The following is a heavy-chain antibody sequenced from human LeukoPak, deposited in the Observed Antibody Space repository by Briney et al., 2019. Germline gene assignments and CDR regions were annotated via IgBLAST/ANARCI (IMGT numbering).Heavy chain of an antibody. J-gene: IGHJ4*02. CDR1: GFTFSSYA. D-gene: IGHD1-1*01. Sequence: PGRSLRLSYAASGFTFSSYAMHWVRQAPGKGLEWVAVISYDGSNKYYADSVKGRFTISRDSAKNSLYLQMNSLRAEDTAVYYCARSGYNWNDVIFFDYWGQGILVTVSS. V-gene: IGHV3-30*04. CDR3: ARSGYNWNDVIFFDY. CDR2: ISYDGSNK.